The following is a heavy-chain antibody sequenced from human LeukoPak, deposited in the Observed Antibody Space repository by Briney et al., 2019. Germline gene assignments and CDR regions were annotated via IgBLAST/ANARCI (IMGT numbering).Heavy chain of an antibody. CDR2: IIPIFGTA. V-gene: IGHV1-69*06. D-gene: IGHD3-9*01. Sequence: XVXCKASGGTFSSYAISWVRQAPGQGLEWMGGIIPIFGTANYAQKFQGRVTITADKSTSTAYMELSSLRSEDTAVYYCASGGYDILTGSPVPYGMDVWGKGTTVTVSS. CDR3: ASGGYDILTGSPVPYGMDV. CDR1: GGTFSSYA. J-gene: IGHJ6*04.